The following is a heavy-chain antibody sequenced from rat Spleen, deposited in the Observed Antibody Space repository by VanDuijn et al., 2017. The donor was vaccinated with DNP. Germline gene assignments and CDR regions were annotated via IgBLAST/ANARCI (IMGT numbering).Heavy chain of an antibody. CDR3: ARYYGPYYTMDA. D-gene: IGHD1-6*01. J-gene: IGHJ4*01. Sequence: QVQLKESGPGLVHPSQTLSLTCTVAGFSLTSYNIHWVRQPPGKGLEWMGAIWSNGGTDYNSAIKSRLSISRDTSKSQVFLKMNSLQTEETAMYFCARYYGPYYTMDAWGQGISVTVSS. V-gene: IGHV2-41*01. CDR1: GFSLTSYN. CDR2: IWSNGGT.